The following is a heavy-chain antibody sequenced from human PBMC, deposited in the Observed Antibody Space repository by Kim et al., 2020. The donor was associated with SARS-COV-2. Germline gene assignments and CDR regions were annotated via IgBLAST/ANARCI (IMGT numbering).Heavy chain of an antibody. CDR2: IRSKAYGGTT. CDR3: TRDKATCSGGSCYEEYYFDY. V-gene: IGHV3-49*04. CDR1: GFTFGDYA. J-gene: IGHJ4*02. D-gene: IGHD2-15*01. Sequence: GGSLSLSCTASGFTFGDYAMSWVRQAPGKGLEWVGFIRSKAYGGTTEYAASVKGRFTISRDDSKSIAYLQMNSLKTEDTAVYYCTRDKATCSGGSCYEEYYFDYWGQGTLVTVSS.